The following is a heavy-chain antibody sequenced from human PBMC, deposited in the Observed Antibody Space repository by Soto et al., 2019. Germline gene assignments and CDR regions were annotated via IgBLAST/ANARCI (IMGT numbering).Heavy chain of an antibody. J-gene: IGHJ6*02. CDR2: ISYDGKKK. CDR3: ARRQWFGQSPNGVDV. V-gene: IGHV3-30*04. D-gene: IGHD3-10*01. CDR1: GFTFSNSA. Sequence: QVQLVESGGGVVQPGRSLRLSCAASGFTFSNSAMHWVRQAPGKGLEWVAVISYDGKKKFYADSVMGRFTISRDNSKNTLYLQVDSLSPEDTAVYYCARRQWFGQSPNGVDVWGPGTTVTVSS.